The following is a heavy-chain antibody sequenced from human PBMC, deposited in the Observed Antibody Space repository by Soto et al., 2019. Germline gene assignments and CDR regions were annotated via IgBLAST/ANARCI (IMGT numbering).Heavy chain of an antibody. V-gene: IGHV1-69*01. CDR2: IIPIFDTP. D-gene: IGHD3-16*01. CDR3: TRSIGSGGVMGGFDY. CDR1: GGTFKMSA. Sequence: QVQLVQSGAEVRKPGSAVRVSCKASGGTFKMSAMNWVRQAPGQGLEWMAGIIPIFDTPRYAQKFQGRVTITVDESTTTAYMELSSLRSEDTATYYCTRSIGSGGVMGGFDYWGQGTLVTVAS. J-gene: IGHJ4*02.